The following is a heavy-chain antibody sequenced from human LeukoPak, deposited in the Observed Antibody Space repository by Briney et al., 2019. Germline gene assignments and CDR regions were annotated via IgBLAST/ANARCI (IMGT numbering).Heavy chain of an antibody. V-gene: IGHV7-4-1*02. CDR3: ARGPRGYYSWLVDY. J-gene: IGHJ4*02. CDR2: INTNTGNP. CDR1: GYTFTSYA. D-gene: IGHD1-26*01. Sequence: ASVKVSCKASGYTFTSYAMNWVRQAPGQGLEWMGWINTNTGNPTYAQGFTGRFVFSLDTSVSTAYLQISSLKAEDTAVYYCARGPRGYYSWLVDYWGQGTLVTVSS.